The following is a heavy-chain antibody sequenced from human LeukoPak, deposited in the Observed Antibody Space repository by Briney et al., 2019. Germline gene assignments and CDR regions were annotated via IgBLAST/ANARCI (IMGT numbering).Heavy chain of an antibody. CDR1: GFTFSSYV. CDR3: AREGARRDGYNSGLDY. CDR2: ILFDGSNK. Sequence: PGRSLRLSCAASGFTFSSYVMHWVRQAPGKGLEWVAVILFDGSNKYYADSVKGRFTISRDNSKSTLYLQVNSLRAEDTAVHYCAREGARRDGYNSGLDYWGQGTLVTVSS. J-gene: IGHJ4*02. V-gene: IGHV3-30*04. D-gene: IGHD5-24*01.